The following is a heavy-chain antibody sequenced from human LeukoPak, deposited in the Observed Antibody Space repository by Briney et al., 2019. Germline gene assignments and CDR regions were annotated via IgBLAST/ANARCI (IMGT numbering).Heavy chain of an antibody. CDR2: INSDGSST. CDR1: GFTFSSYW. V-gene: IGHV3-74*01. D-gene: IGHD5-12*01. CDR3: ATGYSGYLFDY. Sequence: GGSLRLSCAASGFTFSSYWMPWVRHAPGKGLVWVSRINSDGSSTSYADSVKGRFTISRDNAKNTLYLQMNSLRAEDTAVYYCATGYSGYLFDYWGQGTLVTVSS. J-gene: IGHJ4*02.